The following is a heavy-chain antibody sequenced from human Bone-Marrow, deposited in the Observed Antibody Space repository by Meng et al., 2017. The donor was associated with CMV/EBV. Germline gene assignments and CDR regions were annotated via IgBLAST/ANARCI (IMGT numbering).Heavy chain of an antibody. CDR2: INPSGGST. J-gene: IGHJ5*02. CDR3: ARALRCSSTSCYHGFDP. V-gene: IGHV1-46*01. CDR1: YTCTSYY. D-gene: IGHD2-2*01. Sequence: YTCTSYYMHWVRQAPGQGLEWMGIINPSGGSTSYAQKFQGRVTMTRDTSTSTVYMELSSLRSEDTAVYYCARALRCSSTSCYHGFDPWGQGTLVTVSS.